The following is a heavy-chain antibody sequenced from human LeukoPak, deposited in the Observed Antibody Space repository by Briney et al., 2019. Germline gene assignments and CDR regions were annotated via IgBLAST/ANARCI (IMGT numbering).Heavy chain of an antibody. Sequence: GASVKVSCKASGYTFTSYGISWVRQAPGQGLEWMGWINPNSGGTNYAQKSQGRVTMTRDTSISTAYMELSRLRSDDTAVYYCARDPPSDSSGYRYFDYWGQGTLVTVSS. J-gene: IGHJ4*02. D-gene: IGHD3-22*01. CDR3: ARDPPSDSSGYRYFDY. CDR1: GYTFTSYG. V-gene: IGHV1-2*02. CDR2: INPNSGGT.